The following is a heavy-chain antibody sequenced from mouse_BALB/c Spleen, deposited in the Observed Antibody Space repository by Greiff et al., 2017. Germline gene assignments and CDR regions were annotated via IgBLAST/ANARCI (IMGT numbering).Heavy chain of an antibody. V-gene: IGHV1-19*01. CDR3: AGYWDAHLAY. Sequence: VQLKQSGPELVKPGASVKMSCKASGYTFTDYYMDWVKQSHGESFEWIGRVNPYNGGTSYNQKFKGKATLTVDKSSSTAYMQLNSLTSEDSAVYYCAGYWDAHLAYWGQGTLVTVSA. D-gene: IGHD4-1*01. CDR1: GYTFTDYY. CDR2: VNPYNGGT. J-gene: IGHJ3*01.